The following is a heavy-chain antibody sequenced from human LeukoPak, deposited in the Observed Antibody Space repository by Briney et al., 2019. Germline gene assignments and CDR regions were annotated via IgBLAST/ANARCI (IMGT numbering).Heavy chain of an antibody. Sequence: GGPLRLSCAASRFTFSDYHMSWIRQAPGKGLEWVSNISSSGTIMHYADSVKGRFTISRDNGKNSLYLQMSSLRAEDTAMYYCARERNSAFALWGQGSLVTVSS. D-gene: IGHD3-3*02. CDR1: RFTFSDYH. CDR2: ISSSGTIM. J-gene: IGHJ4*02. V-gene: IGHV3-11*04. CDR3: ARERNSAFAL.